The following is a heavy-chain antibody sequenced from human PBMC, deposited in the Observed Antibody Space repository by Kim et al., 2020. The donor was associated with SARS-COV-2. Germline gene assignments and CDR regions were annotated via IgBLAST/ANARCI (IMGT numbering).Heavy chain of an antibody. D-gene: IGHD6-25*01. CDR3: AGGGASGKPFDY. V-gene: IGHV4-59*09. CDR2: T. Sequence: THYNPSLKSRVTISVDTSKNQFSLKLSSVTAADTAVYYCAGGGASGKPFDYWGQGTLVTVSS. J-gene: IGHJ4*02.